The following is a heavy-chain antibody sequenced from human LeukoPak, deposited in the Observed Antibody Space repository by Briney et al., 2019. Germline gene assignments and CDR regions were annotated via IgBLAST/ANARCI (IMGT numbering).Heavy chain of an antibody. CDR3: ARGAGIPAFDY. Sequence: SETLSLTCAVYGGSFSGYYWSWIRQPPGKGLEWIGEINHSGSTNYNPSLKSRVTISVDTSKNQFSLELSSVTAADTAVYYCARGAGIPAFDYWGQGTLVTVSS. CDR1: GGSFSGYY. D-gene: IGHD6-13*01. V-gene: IGHV4-34*01. J-gene: IGHJ4*02. CDR2: INHSGST.